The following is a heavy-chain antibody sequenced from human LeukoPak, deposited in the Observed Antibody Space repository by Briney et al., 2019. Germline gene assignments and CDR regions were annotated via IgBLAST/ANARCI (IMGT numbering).Heavy chain of an antibody. Sequence: ASVKVSCKASGYTFTSYGISWVRQATGQGLEWMGWMNPNSGNTGYAQKFQGRVTMTRNTSISTAYMELSSLRSEDTAVYYCARGWMITFGGVIVRLYYFDYWGQGTLVTVSS. J-gene: IGHJ4*02. D-gene: IGHD3-16*02. CDR1: GYTFTSYG. CDR2: MNPNSGNT. CDR3: ARGWMITFGGVIVRLYYFDY. V-gene: IGHV1-8*02.